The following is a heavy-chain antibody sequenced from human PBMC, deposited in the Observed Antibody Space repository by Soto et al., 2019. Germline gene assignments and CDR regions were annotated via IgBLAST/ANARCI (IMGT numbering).Heavy chain of an antibody. CDR3: ARDSSGRHDY. V-gene: IGHV4-34*01. CDR1: GGSFSGYY. J-gene: IGHJ4*02. D-gene: IGHD3-22*01. Sequence: SETLSLTCAVYGGSFSGYYWSWIRQPPGKGLEWIGEINHSGSTNYNPSLKSRVTISVDTSKNQFFLKLNSVTAADTAVYYCARDSSGRHDYWGQGTLVTVSS. CDR2: INHSGST.